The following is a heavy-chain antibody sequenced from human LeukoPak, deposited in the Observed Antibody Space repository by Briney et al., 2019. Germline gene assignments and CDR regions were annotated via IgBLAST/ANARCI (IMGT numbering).Heavy chain of an antibody. D-gene: IGHD1-7*01. CDR2: TYYRSKWYN. CDR1: GDSVSSNSAA. Sequence: SQTLSLTCAISGDSVSSNSAAWNWIRQSPSRGLEWLGRTYYRSKWYNDYAVSVKSRITFKPDTSKNQFSLQLNSVTPEDTAVYYCAGVPVADWNYVSWYFDLWGRGTLVTVSS. V-gene: IGHV6-1*01. CDR3: AGVPVADWNYVSWYFDL. J-gene: IGHJ2*01.